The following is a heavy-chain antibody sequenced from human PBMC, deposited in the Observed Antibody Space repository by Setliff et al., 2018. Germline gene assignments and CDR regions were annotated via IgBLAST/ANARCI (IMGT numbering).Heavy chain of an antibody. D-gene: IGHD2-21*01. Sequence: PSETLSLTCTVSGASLRSGSYYWSWIRQPAGKGLEWIGRIYTSGATTYNPSLKSRVSISADTSKNLLSLTLKSVTAADTAVYYCAKEHVVISYVSNTHQYYGMDVWGQGTTVTVSS. CDR1: GASLRSGSYY. CDR2: IYTSGAT. V-gene: IGHV4-61*02. J-gene: IGHJ6*02. CDR3: AKEHVVISYVSNTHQYYGMDV.